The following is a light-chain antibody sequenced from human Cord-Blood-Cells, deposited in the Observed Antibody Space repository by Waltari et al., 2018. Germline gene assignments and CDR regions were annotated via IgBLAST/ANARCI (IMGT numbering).Light chain of an antibody. CDR1: ISDVGGYNY. CDR3: CSYAGSYTWV. J-gene: IGLJ3*02. V-gene: IGLV2-11*01. Sequence: QSALTQPRSVSGSPGQSVTISCTGTISDVGGYNYFSWYQQHPGKAPTLMIYDVSKRPSGVPDRFSGSKSGNTASLTISGLQAEDEADYYCCSYAGSYTWVFGGGTKLTVL. CDR2: DVS.